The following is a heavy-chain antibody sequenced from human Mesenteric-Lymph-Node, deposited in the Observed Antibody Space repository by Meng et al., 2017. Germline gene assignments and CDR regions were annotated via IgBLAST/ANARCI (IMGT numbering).Heavy chain of an antibody. CDR3: ARVASGNSQGPEGTDY. CDR2: VSGWSSNI. J-gene: IGHJ4*02. D-gene: IGHD1/OR15-1a*01. CDR1: GFSFSDYY. V-gene: IGHV3-11*04. Sequence: GGSLRLSCAASGFSFSDYYMSWMRQTPGKGLEWVSHVSGWSSNIYYADAVKGRFTISRDNAKNSLYQQMNSLRAEDTGVYYCARVASGNSQGPEGTDYWGQGTLVTVSS.